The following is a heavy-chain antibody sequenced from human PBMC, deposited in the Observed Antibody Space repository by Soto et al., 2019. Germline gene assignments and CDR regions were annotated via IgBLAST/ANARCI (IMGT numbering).Heavy chain of an antibody. V-gene: IGHV4-59*01. CDR1: SGSIRCYY. J-gene: IGHJ4*02. CDR2: IYSSGST. Sequence: PSETLSLTCTVASGSIRCYYWIWVRQPPGKGLEWIGNIYSSGSTNYNPSLKSRVAISVDTPKNQFPLEVTFVPAADTAVYYCARTAWYSSGRYYFDYWGQGILVTVSS. D-gene: IGHD6-19*01. CDR3: ARTAWYSSGRYYFDY.